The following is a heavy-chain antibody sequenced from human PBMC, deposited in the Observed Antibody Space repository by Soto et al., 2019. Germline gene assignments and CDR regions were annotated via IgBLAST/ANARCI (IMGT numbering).Heavy chain of an antibody. CDR3: ARHGFGSLHGLVDV. D-gene: IGHD3-10*01. CDR2: IKYNGDS. Sequence: QVQLQESGPGLVKPSETLSLTCTVSGGSITNYYCSWFRQPPGKGLEWIGYIKYNGDSAYNLSRKRRVNMSMDTSKTQFSLMLESVTATDTAVYYCARHGFGSLHGLVDVWGQGTTVIVSS. J-gene: IGHJ6*02. CDR1: GGSITNYY. V-gene: IGHV4-59*08.